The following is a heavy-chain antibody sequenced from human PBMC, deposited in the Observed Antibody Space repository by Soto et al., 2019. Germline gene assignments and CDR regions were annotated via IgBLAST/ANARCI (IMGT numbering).Heavy chain of an antibody. V-gene: IGHV3-30*18. D-gene: IGHD2-2*01. CDR2: ISYDGSNK. CDR1: GFTFSSYG. CDR3: AKSAFCSSTSCHHNGFDP. Sequence: PGGSLRLSCAASGFTFSSYGMHWVRQAPGKGLEWVAVISYDGSNKYYADSVKGRFTISRDNSKNTLYLQMNSLRAEDTAVYYCAKSAFCSSTSCHHNGFDPWGHGTLVTVSS. J-gene: IGHJ5*02.